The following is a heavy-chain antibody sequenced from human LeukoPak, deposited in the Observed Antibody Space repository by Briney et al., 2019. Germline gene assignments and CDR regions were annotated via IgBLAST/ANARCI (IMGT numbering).Heavy chain of an antibody. D-gene: IGHD2-15*01. CDR2: IYHSGST. CDR1: GYSISSGYY. CDR3: ARAGGYCSGGSCYSDY. Sequence: SETLSLTCTVSGYSISSGYYWGWIRQPPGKGLEWIGSIYHSGSTYYNPSLKSRVTISVDTSKNQFSLKLSSVTAADTAVYYCARAGGYCSGGSCYSDYWGQGTLVTVSS. V-gene: IGHV4-38-2*02. J-gene: IGHJ4*02.